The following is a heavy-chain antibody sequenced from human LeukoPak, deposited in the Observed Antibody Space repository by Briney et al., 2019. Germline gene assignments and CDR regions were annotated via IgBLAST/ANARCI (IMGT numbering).Heavy chain of an antibody. V-gene: IGHV3-30*04. Sequence: PGGSLRLSCAASGFTLSSYAMHWVRQAPGKGLEWVAVISYDGSNKYYADSVKGRFTISRDNSKNTLYLQMNSLRAEDTAVYYCARGEQQLNYYYYYGMDVWGKGTTVTVSS. D-gene: IGHD6-13*01. J-gene: IGHJ6*04. CDR2: ISYDGSNK. CDR1: GFTLSSYA. CDR3: ARGEQQLNYYYYYGMDV.